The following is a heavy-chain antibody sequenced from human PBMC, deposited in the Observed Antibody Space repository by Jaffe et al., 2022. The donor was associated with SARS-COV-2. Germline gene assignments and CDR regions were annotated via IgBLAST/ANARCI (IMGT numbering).Heavy chain of an antibody. V-gene: IGHV3-33*01. J-gene: IGHJ4*02. CDR1: GFTFSSYG. Sequence: QVQLVESGGGVVQPGRSLRLSCAASGFTFSSYGMHWVRQAPGKGLEWVAVIWYDGSNKYYADSVKGRFTISRDNSKNTLYLQMNSLRAEDTAVYYCARENYDSSGYYRLFDYWGQGTLVTVSS. CDR2: IWYDGSNK. CDR3: ARENYDSSGYYRLFDY. D-gene: IGHD3-22*01.